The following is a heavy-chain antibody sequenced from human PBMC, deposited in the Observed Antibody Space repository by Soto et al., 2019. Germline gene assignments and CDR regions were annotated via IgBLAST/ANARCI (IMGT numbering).Heavy chain of an antibody. CDR2: ISGSGGST. D-gene: IGHD5-18*01. J-gene: IGHJ3*02. CDR3: ARDRDGYGSFDI. V-gene: IGHV3-23*01. CDR1: GFTFSSHA. Sequence: PGGSLRLSCAASGFTFSSHAMNWVRQTSGKGLEWVSSISGSGGSTYYAGSVKGRFTISRDNSKKTLHLQLNSLRAGDTAVYYCARDRDGYGSFDIWGLGTMVTVSS.